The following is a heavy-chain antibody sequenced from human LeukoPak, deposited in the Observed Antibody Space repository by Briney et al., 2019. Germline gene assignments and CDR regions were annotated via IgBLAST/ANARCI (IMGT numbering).Heavy chain of an antibody. V-gene: IGHV3-21*01. CDR3: ARYSSPGSRDYYYYGMDV. CDR2: FSTGGSI. Sequence: GGSLRLSCTVSGFTFSPYSMTWVRQAPGKGLEWVSSFSTGGSIYYADSVRGRFTISRDNAENSLYLQMNSLRAEDTAVYYCARYSSPGSRDYYYYGMDVWGQGTTVTVSS. CDR1: GFTFSPYS. J-gene: IGHJ6*02. D-gene: IGHD2-21*01.